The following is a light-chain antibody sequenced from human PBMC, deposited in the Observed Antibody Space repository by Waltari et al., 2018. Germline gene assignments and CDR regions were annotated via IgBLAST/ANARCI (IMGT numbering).Light chain of an antibody. Sequence: DFVMTQSPDSLAVSLGERAPINCRSSQTILDNADKNNYLAWYQNKPGQPPKLLIAWASARESGVPDRFTGSGSGTDFTLTISSLQAEDVAIYYCQQYYTTPRTFSQGTKVEVK. CDR1: QTILDNADKNNY. CDR2: WAS. V-gene: IGKV4-1*01. J-gene: IGKJ1*01. CDR3: QQYYTTPRT.